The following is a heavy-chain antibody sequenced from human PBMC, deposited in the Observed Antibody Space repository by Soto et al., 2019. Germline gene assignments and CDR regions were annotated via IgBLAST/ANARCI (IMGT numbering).Heavy chain of an antibody. D-gene: IGHD3-10*01. CDR1: GGSISSTSYY. CDR3: ASSNSRSRGGLN. CDR2: IYYSGST. V-gene: IGHV4-39*01. Sequence: SETLSLTCTVSGGSISSTSYYWGWIRHPPGKGLEWIGSIYYSGSTHYNPSLKSRVTISVDTSKNQFSLKLSSVTAADTAVYYCASSNSRSRGGLNWGKGTLVTVAS. J-gene: IGHJ4*02.